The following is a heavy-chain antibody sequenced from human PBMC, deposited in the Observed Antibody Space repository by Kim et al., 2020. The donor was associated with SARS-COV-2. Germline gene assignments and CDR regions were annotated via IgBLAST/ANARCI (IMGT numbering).Heavy chain of an antibody. J-gene: IGHJ5*02. CDR2: ISGSGGST. Sequence: GGSLRLSCAASGFTFSSYAMSWVRQAPGKGLEWVSAISGSGGSTYYADSVKGRFTISRDNSKNTLYLQMNSLRAEDTAVYYCAKEEHRFMYYDFWSGYYTGTNLRINWFDPWGQGTLVTVSS. D-gene: IGHD3-3*01. CDR3: AKEEHRFMYYDFWSGYYTGTNLRINWFDP. CDR1: GFTFSSYA. V-gene: IGHV3-23*01.